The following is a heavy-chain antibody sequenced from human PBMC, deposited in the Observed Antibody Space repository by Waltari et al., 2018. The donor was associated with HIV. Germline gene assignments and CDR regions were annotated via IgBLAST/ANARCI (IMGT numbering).Heavy chain of an antibody. J-gene: IGHJ3*01. CDR2: ISWNSGTI. CDR3: VKALVRTFGVGDAFDV. CDR1: GFNFEDYA. D-gene: IGHD3-3*01. Sequence: EVQLVESGGGLVQPGRSLRLSCIASGFNFEDYAMHWVRPVPAKGLEWVSGISWNSGTIEFADAVKGRFTVSRDNAKKSLYLQMDSLKDEDTAFYYCVKALVRTFGVGDAFDVWGRGTKVTVSS. V-gene: IGHV3-9*01.